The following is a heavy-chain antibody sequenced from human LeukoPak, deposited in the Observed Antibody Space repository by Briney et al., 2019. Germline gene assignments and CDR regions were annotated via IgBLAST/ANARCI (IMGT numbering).Heavy chain of an antibody. D-gene: IGHD2-21*02. Sequence: HAGGSLRLSCEASGFTLSSYWMSWVRQAPGKGLEWVSYISSNSSTIYYADSVKGRFTISRDNAKNSLYLQMNSLRAEDTAVYYCARELYCGGDCYLPFDIWGQGTMVTVSS. J-gene: IGHJ3*02. CDR3: ARELYCGGDCYLPFDI. CDR1: GFTLSSYW. CDR2: ISSNSSTI. V-gene: IGHV3-48*04.